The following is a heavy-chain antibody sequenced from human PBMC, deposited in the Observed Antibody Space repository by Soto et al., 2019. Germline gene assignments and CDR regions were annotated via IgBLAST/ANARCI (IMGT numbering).Heavy chain of an antibody. D-gene: IGHD3-10*01. CDR3: ARVGRLLWSLDV. CDR1: GLTFSSYD. J-gene: IGHJ6*02. CDR2: IGTAGDT. V-gene: IGHV3-13*01. Sequence: PGGSLRLSCAASGLTFSSYDMHWARQATGKGLEWVSAIGTAGDTYYPGSVKGRFTISRENAKNSLYLQMNSLRAEDTAVYCCARVGRLLWSLDVWGQGTTVTVSS.